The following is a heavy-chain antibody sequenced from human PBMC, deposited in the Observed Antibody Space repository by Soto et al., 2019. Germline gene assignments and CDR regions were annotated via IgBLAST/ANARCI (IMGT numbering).Heavy chain of an antibody. CDR2: ISAYNGNT. CDR1: GYTFTSYG. Sequence: ASVTVSCQASGYTFTSYGISWVRQAPGQGLEWMGWISAYNGNTNYAQKLQGRVTMTTDTSTSTAYMELRSLRSDDTAVYYCARDPSGAGYGMDVWGQGTTVTVSS. V-gene: IGHV1-18*01. J-gene: IGHJ6*02. CDR3: ARDPSGAGYGMDV. D-gene: IGHD6-19*01.